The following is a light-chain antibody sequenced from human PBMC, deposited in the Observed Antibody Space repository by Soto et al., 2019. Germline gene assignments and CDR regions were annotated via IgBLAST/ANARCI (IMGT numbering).Light chain of an antibody. Sequence: QSALTQPRSVSGSPGQSVTISCTGSSFDVGGYNYVSWYQQYPGKAPKLMIYDVSKRPSGVPDRFSGSKSGKTAALTISGLQAEDEADYYCCSYAGGAVFGGGTKLTVL. CDR3: CSYAGGAV. CDR2: DVS. V-gene: IGLV2-11*01. J-gene: IGLJ2*01. CDR1: SFDVGGYNY.